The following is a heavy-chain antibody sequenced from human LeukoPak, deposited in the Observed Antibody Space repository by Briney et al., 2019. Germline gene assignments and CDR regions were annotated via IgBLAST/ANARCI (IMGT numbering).Heavy chain of an antibody. CDR3: LHYDSGSA. CDR1: GFVFSKNG. CDR2: IRHDESNK. V-gene: IGHV3-30*02. Sequence: GGSLRLSCTTSGFVFSKNGMHWVRQAPGKGLEWVAFIRHDESNKYYADSVKGRFTISRDNSKKTLSLQMNSLRPDDTAVYYCLHYDSGSAWGQGTLVTVSS. J-gene: IGHJ5*02. D-gene: IGHD3-10*01.